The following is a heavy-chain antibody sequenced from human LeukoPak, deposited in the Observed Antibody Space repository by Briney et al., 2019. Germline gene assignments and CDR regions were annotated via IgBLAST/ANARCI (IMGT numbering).Heavy chain of an antibody. V-gene: IGHV3-30*18. Sequence: AGGSLRLSCAASGSTFGNYYMSWVRQAPGKGLEWVAVISSDGSIKVYADSVKGRFTLSRDNSINTVDLQMNSLRAEDTAVYYCVKEYHSRGFGAYFDYWGQGTLVTVSS. J-gene: IGHJ4*02. D-gene: IGHD3-3*01. CDR1: GSTFGNYY. CDR2: ISSDGSIK. CDR3: VKEYHSRGFGAYFDY.